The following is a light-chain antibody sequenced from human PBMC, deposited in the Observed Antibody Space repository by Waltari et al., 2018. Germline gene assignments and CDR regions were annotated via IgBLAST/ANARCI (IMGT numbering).Light chain of an antibody. CDR3: LLFYGGAYV. CDR1: SGHSSNV. V-gene: IGLV4-69*02. Sequence: QLALTQSPSASASLGASVKLTCTLNSGHSSNVVAWLQQQPEKGPRYLMKGNSDGSHSKGDDIPDRFSGSGSGAGRYLTISSLQSEDEAEYYCLLFYGGAYVFGTGTKVTVL. CDR2: GNSDGSH. J-gene: IGLJ1*01.